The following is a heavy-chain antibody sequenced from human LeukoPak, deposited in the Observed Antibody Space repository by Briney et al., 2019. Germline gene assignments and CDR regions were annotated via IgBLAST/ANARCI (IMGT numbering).Heavy chain of an antibody. J-gene: IGHJ4*02. Sequence: GGSLRLSCAASGFTFSNAWMSWVRQAPGKGLEGVGRIKSKTDGGTTDYAAPVKGRFTISRDDSKNTLYLQMNSLKTEDTAVYYCTTGYCSRTSCYYFDYWGQGTLVTVSS. CDR1: GFTFSNAW. CDR3: TTGYCSRTSCYYFDY. D-gene: IGHD2-2*01. CDR2: IKSKTDGGTT. V-gene: IGHV3-15*01.